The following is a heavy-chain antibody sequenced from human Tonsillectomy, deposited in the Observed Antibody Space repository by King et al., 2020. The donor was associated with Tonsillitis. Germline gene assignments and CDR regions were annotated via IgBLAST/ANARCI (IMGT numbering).Heavy chain of an antibody. J-gene: IGHJ4*02. CDR1: GFTFNTYG. D-gene: IGHD3-16*01. V-gene: IGHV3-30*02. CDR3: AKDAGGGYGY. CDR2: IRYDGSSK. Sequence: QLVQSGGGVVQPGGSLRLSCAASGFTFNTYGMHWVRQAPGKGLEWVAFIRYDGSSKYFADSVKGRFTISRDNSKNTLYLQMNSLGPEDTAVYYCAKDAGGGYGYWGQGTLVTVSS.